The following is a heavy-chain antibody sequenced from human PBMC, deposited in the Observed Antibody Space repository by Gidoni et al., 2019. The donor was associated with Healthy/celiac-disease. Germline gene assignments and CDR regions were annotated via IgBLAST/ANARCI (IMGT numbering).Heavy chain of an antibody. J-gene: IGHJ4*02. V-gene: IGHV1-18*01. CDR3: ARDSAIRPRAQFDY. D-gene: IGHD5-12*01. CDR2: ISAYNGNT. Sequence: LEWMGWISAYNGNTNYAQKLQGRVTMTTDTSTSTAYMELRSLRSDDTAVYYCARDSAIRPRAQFDYWGQGTLVTVSS.